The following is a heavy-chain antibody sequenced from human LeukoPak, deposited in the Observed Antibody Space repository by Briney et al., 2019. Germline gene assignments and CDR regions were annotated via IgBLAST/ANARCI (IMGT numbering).Heavy chain of an antibody. D-gene: IGHD6-13*01. V-gene: IGHV3-11*01. CDR3: ARGPRILAAGSYFFDY. J-gene: IGHJ4*02. CDR1: GFSFKDYY. CDR2: INVNGGAM. Sequence: GGSLRLSCAASGFSFKDYYYSWIRQAPGKGLEWVTFINVNGGAMYYADFVKGRFTISRQNAQNSVYLEMNSLRDEDTAVYYCARGPRILAAGSYFFDYWGQGSLVTVSS.